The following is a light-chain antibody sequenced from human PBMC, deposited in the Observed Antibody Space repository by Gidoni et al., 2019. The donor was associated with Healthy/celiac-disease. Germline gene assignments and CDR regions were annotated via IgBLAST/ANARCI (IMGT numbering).Light chain of an antibody. CDR2: DAS. CDR1: PRVRSY. J-gene: IGKJ1*01. Sequence: EIVLPHSPDTLSLSPGARATLSCRASPRVRSYLAWYQQKPGQAPRLLIYDASNRATGIPARFSGSGSGTDFSLTIGSLEPEDFSVYYCQPRSNWPRTFGQGTKVEIK. CDR3: QPRSNWPRT. V-gene: IGKV3-11*01.